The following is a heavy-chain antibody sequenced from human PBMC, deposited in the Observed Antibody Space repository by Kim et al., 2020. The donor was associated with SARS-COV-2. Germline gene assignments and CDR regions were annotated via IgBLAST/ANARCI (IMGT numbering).Heavy chain of an antibody. Sequence: TIDADSVRGRFTIPRDNAKNSLYLQVNSLRGEDAAVYFCARGFNWAFDVWGQGTLVSVSS. CDR2: T. CDR3: ARGFNWAFDV. V-gene: IGHV3-74*01. J-gene: IGHJ3*01.